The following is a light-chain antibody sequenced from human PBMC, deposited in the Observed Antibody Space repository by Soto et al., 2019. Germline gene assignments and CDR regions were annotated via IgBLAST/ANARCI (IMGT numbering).Light chain of an antibody. CDR1: QSVSSSY. CDR3: QQYGSSPRT. Sequence: EIMLTQSPGTLSLSPGERATLSCRASQSVSSSYLAWYQQKPGQAPRLLIHGASSRATGTPDRFIGSGSGTDFTLTISRLGPEDFAVYYCQQYGSSPRTFGQGTKVDI. CDR2: GAS. V-gene: IGKV3-20*01. J-gene: IGKJ1*01.